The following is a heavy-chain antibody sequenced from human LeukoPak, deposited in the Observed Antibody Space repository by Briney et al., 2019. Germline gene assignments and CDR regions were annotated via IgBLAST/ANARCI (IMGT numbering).Heavy chain of an antibody. J-gene: IGHJ6*03. CDR1: GFTFSSYG. CDR2: IRYDGSNK. V-gene: IGHV3-30*02. D-gene: IGHD2-2*01. CDR3: AKVVGYCSSTSCYAGLGYYYYMDV. Sequence: GGSLRLSCAASGFTFSSYGMHWVRQAPGKGLEWVAFIRYDGSNKYYADSVKGRFTISRDNSKNTLYLQMNSLRAEDTAVYYCAKVVGYCSSTSCYAGLGYYYYMDVWGKGTTVTVSS.